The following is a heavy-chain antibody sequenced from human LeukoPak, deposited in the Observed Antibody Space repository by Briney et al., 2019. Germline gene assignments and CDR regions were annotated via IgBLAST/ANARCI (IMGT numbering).Heavy chain of an antibody. J-gene: IGHJ5*02. V-gene: IGHV4-4*07. CDR2: IYISGST. D-gene: IGHD6-13*01. CDR1: GGSISSYY. Sequence: SETLSLTCTVSGGSISSYYWSWIRQPAGKGLEWIGRIYISGSTNYNPSLKSRVTMSVDTSKNQFSLKLSSVAAADTAVYYCHGGSSSWHNWFDPWGQGTLVTVSS. CDR3: HGGSSSWHNWFDP.